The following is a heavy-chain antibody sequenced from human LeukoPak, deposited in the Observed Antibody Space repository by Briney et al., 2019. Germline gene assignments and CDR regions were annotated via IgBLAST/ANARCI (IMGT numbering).Heavy chain of an antibody. CDR3: AKGSTYYYDSSGYNYYYYMDV. CDR2: ISGSGGST. Sequence: PGGSLRHSCAASGFTFSSYAMSWVRQAPGKGLEWVSAISGSGGSTYYADSVKGRFTISRDNSKNTLYLQMNSLRAEDTAVYYCAKGSTYYYDSSGYNYYYYMDVWGKGTTVTVSS. D-gene: IGHD3-22*01. CDR1: GFTFSSYA. J-gene: IGHJ6*03. V-gene: IGHV3-23*01.